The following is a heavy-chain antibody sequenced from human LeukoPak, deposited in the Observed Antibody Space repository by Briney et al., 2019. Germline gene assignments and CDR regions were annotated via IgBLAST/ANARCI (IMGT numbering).Heavy chain of an antibody. Sequence: ASVKVSCKASGYTFTSYGISWVRQAPGQGLEWMGWISAYNGNTNYAQKLQGRVTMTTDTSTSTAYMEPRSLRSDDTAVYYCARDRGRQQLVREFDYWGQGTLVTVSS. CDR1: GYTFTSYG. CDR3: ARDRGRQQLVREFDY. D-gene: IGHD6-13*01. J-gene: IGHJ4*02. CDR2: ISAYNGNT. V-gene: IGHV1-18*01.